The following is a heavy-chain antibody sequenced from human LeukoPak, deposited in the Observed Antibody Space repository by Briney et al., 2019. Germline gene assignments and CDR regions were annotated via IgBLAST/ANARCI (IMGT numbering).Heavy chain of an antibody. V-gene: IGHV4-31*03. CDR3: ARVEPYGVPFDP. CDR1: GVSISSGGYY. J-gene: IGHJ5*02. Sequence: SETLSLTCTVSGVSISSGGYYWSWIRQHPGKGLEWIGYIYYSGSTYYNPSLKSRVTISVDTSKNQFSLKLSSVTAADTAVYYCARVEPYGVPFDPWGQGTLVTVSS. CDR2: IYYSGST. D-gene: IGHD4-17*01.